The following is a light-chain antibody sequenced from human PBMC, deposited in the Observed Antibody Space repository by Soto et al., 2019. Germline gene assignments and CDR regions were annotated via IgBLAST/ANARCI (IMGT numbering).Light chain of an antibody. CDR2: AAS. CDR3: LQHNSYPPT. J-gene: IGKJ4*01. Sequence: DIQMTQSPSSLSASVGDRVTITCRASQGIRNELGWYQQKPGKAPKRLIYAASSLQSGVPSRFSGSGYGTEFTLTLSSLQPEDFATYYCLQHNSYPPTLGGGTKVDSK. CDR1: QGIRNE. V-gene: IGKV1-17*01.